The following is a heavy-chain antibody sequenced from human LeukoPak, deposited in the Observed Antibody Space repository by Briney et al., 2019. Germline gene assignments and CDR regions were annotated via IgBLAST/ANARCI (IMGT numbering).Heavy chain of an antibody. CDR3: ASHRRSHGSEY. V-gene: IGHV4-4*07. D-gene: IGHD3-10*01. Sequence: PSETLSLTCTVSGASISGYYWTWIRQPAGKGLEWIGRIYTSGTTSYNPSLKSRVAMSVDTSKDQFSLKLNSVTAADTAVYYCASHRRSHGSEYWGQGTLVTVSS. CDR1: GASISGYY. CDR2: IYTSGTT. J-gene: IGHJ4*02.